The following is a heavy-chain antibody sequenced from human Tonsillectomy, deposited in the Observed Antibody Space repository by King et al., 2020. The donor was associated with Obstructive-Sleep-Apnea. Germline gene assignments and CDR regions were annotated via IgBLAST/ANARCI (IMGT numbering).Heavy chain of an antibody. CDR2: ISYDGSNK. V-gene: IGHV3-30*04. J-gene: IGHJ6*02. Sequence: VQLVESGGGVVQPGRSLRLSCAASGFTFSSYAMHWVRQAPGKGLEWVAVISYDGSNKYYADSVKGRFTISRDNSKNTLYLQMNSLRAEDTAVYYCARYYGSRTSELSYYYGMDVWGQGTTVTVSS. CDR3: ARYYGSRTSELSYYYGMDV. CDR1: GFTFSSYA. D-gene: IGHD3-10*01.